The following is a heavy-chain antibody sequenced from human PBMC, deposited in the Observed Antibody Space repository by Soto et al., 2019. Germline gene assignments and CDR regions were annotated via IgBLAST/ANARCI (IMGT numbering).Heavy chain of an antibody. D-gene: IGHD1-20*01. CDR3: AREYNWNERYYGMDV. CDR1: GGTFSSYA. Sequence: SVKVSFKASGGTFSSYAISWVRQAPGQGLEWMGGIIPIFGTANYAQKFQGRVTITADESTSTAYMELSSLRSEDTAVYYCAREYNWNERYYGMDVWGQGTTVTVSS. V-gene: IGHV1-69*13. J-gene: IGHJ6*02. CDR2: IIPIFGTA.